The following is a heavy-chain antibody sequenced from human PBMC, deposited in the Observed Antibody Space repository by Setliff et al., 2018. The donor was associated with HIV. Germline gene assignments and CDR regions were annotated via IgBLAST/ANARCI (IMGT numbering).Heavy chain of an antibody. D-gene: IGHD1-1*01. Sequence: SGPTLVNPTQPLTLTCTFSGLSLSTSGVGVGWIRQSPGKALGWLAFIYWNNNKHYSTSLKSRLTVTKDTSKNRVVFTMTNMDPVDTATYYCAYSGRQLRGPYFDFWGQGTPVTVSS. CDR3: AYSGRQLRGPYFDF. CDR1: GLSLSTSGVG. V-gene: IGHV2-5*01. CDR2: IYWNNNK. J-gene: IGHJ4*02.